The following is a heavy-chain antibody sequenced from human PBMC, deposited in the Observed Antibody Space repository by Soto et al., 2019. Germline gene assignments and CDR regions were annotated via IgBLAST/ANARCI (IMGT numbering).Heavy chain of an antibody. V-gene: IGHV1-18*03. Sequence: ASVKVSCKASGYTFTSYGISWVRQATGQGLEWMGWISAYNGNTNYAQKLQGRDTMTTDTSTSTAYMELRSNRPDDLAVDSGARDLSSSWYGTDWFDPWGQGTLVTVSS. CDR3: ARDLSSSWYGTDWFDP. CDR2: ISAYNGNT. CDR1: GYTFTSYG. D-gene: IGHD6-13*01. J-gene: IGHJ5*02.